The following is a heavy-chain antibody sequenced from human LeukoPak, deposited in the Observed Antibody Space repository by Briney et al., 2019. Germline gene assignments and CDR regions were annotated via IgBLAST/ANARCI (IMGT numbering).Heavy chain of an antibody. V-gene: IGHV4-34*01. CDR1: GGSFSGYY. D-gene: IGHD3-10*01. J-gene: IGHJ5*02. CDR2: INHSGRT. CDR3: ARGRVTMVRGVNTNWSDP. Sequence: SETLSLTCAGCGGSFSGYYWSGIGQPRGKGVEGMGEINHSGRTNYTPSLKSRVTISVDTSKNQFSLKLSSVTAADTAVYYCARGRVTMVRGVNTNWSDPWGQGTLVTVSS.